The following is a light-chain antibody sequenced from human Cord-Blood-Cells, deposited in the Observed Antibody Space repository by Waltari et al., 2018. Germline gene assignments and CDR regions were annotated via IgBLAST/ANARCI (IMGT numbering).Light chain of an antibody. Sequence: EIVLTHSPGTLSLSPGERATLSCRASQSVSSSHLAWYQQKPGQAPRLLVYGASSRATGIPDRFSGSGSGTDFTLTISRLEPEDFAVYYCQQYGSSPLFTFGPGTKVDIK. CDR2: GAS. V-gene: IGKV3-20*01. CDR3: QQYGSSPLFT. J-gene: IGKJ3*01. CDR1: QSVSSSH.